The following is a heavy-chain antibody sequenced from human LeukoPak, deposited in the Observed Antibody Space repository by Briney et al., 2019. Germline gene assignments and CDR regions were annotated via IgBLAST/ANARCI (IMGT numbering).Heavy chain of an antibody. J-gene: IGHJ6*02. CDR2: ISYDGSNK. CDR1: GFTFSSYA. V-gene: IGHV3-30-3*01. Sequence: GGSLRLSCAASGFTFSSYAMHWVRQAPGKGLEWVAVISYDGSNKYYADSVKGRFTISRDNSKNTLYLQMNSLRAEDTAVYYCGVDYSYYCYGMDVWGQGTTVTVSS. CDR3: GVDYSYYCYGMDV.